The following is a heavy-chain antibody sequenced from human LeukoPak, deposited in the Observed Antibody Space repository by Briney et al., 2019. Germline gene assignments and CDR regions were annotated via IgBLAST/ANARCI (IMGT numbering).Heavy chain of an antibody. CDR2: ISYDGSNK. CDR3: ARDGASGVVISQVYYYYMDV. J-gene: IGHJ6*03. Sequence: PGGSLRLSCAASGFTFSSYGMHWVRQAPGKGLERVAVISYDGSNKYYADSVKGRFTISRDNSKNTLYLQMNSLRAEDTAVYYCARDGASGVVISQVYYYYMDVWGKGTTVTVSS. V-gene: IGHV3-30*03. CDR1: GFTFSSYG. D-gene: IGHD3-3*01.